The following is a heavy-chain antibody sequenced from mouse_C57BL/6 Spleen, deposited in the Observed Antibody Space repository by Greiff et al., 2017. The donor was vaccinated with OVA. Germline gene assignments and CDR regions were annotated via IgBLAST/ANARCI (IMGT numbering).Heavy chain of an antibody. CDR2: ISYDGSN. V-gene: IGHV3-6*01. D-gene: IGHD1-1*01. CDR3: ASPYYYGKGYFDV. Sequence: EVQLVESGPGLVKPSQSLSLTCSVTGYSITSGYYWNWIRQFPGNKLEWMGYISYDGSNNYNPSLKNRISITRDTSKNQFFLKLNSVTTEDTATYYCASPYYYGKGYFDVWGTGTTVTVSS. J-gene: IGHJ1*03. CDR1: GYSITSGYY.